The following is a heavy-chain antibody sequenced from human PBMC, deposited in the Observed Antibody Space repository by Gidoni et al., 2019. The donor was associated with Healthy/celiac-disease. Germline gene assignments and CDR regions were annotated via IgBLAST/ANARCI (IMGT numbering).Heavy chain of an antibody. J-gene: IGHJ4*02. CDR3: ARVFCGGDCYPDY. CDR2: GST. D-gene: IGHD2-21*02. Sequence: GSTNYNPSLKSRVTISVDTSKNQFSLKLSSVTAADTAVYYCARVFCGGDCYPDYWGQGTLVTVSS. V-gene: IGHV4-59*01.